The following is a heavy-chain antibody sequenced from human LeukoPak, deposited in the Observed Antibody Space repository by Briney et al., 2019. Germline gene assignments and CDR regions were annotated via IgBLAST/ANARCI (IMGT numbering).Heavy chain of an antibody. V-gene: IGHV3-53*01. Sequence: GGSLRLSCAASGFTVSSNYMSWVRQAPGKGLEWVPVIYSGGSTYYADSVKGRFTISRDNSKNTLYLQMNSLRAEDTAVYYCAREAGGGSFDYWGQGTLVTVSS. J-gene: IGHJ4*02. D-gene: IGHD5-24*01. CDR2: IYSGGST. CDR1: GFTVSSNY. CDR3: AREAGGGSFDY.